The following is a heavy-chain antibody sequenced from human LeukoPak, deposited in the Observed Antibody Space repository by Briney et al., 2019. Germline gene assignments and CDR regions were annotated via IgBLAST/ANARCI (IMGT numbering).Heavy chain of an antibody. CDR2: IYSGGST. CDR1: GFTVSSSY. D-gene: IGHD1-26*01. Sequence: GGSLRLSCAVSGFTVSSSYMSWVRQAPGKGLEWVSVIYSGGSTYYADSVKGRFTISRDSSKNTLYLQMNSLRAEDTAVYYCARAGRATTFDYWGQGTLVTVSS. V-gene: IGHV3-53*01. CDR3: ARAGRATTFDY. J-gene: IGHJ4*02.